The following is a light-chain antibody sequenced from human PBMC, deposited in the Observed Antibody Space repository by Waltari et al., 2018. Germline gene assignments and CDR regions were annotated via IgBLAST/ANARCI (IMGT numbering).Light chain of an antibody. Sequence: SSELTQDPAVSVALGQTVRITCQGDSLRNHFVSWYQQKPGQAPILLIFNTYNRPSGVPYRVSGSSSGDTASLTLTGAQAEDEADYYCNSRDTTGDLLVFGGGTKLTVL. CDR3: NSRDTTGDLLV. J-gene: IGLJ2*01. V-gene: IGLV3-19*01. CDR1: SLRNHF. CDR2: NTY.